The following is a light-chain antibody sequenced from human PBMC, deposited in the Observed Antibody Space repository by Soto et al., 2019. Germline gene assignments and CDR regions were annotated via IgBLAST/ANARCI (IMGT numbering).Light chain of an antibody. CDR2: GAS. CDR1: QSVSSSY. CDR3: QQYGSSPYT. V-gene: IGKV3-20*01. Sequence: EIVLTQSPGTLSLSPGERATLSCRASQSVSSSYLAWYQQKPGQAPRLLIYGASSRATGIPDRFSGSGPGTDFTLTISRLEPEDFAVYYCQQYGSSPYTFGQGTELEIK. J-gene: IGKJ2*01.